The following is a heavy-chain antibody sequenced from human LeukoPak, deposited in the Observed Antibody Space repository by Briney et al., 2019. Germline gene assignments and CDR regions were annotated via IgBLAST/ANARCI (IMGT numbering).Heavy chain of an antibody. J-gene: IGHJ4*02. CDR2: ITWNSGSI. CDR1: GFTFDDYT. V-gene: IGHV3-9*01. Sequence: PGRSLRLSCAASGFTFDDYTTHWVRQAPGKGLEWVSGITWNSGSIGYADSVRGRFTISRDNAKNSLYLEMNSLRAEDTALYYCAKEDHFASWGQGTLVTVSS. CDR3: AKEDHFAS.